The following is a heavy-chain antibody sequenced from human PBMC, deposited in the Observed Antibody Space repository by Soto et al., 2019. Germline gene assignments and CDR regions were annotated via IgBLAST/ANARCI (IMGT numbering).Heavy chain of an antibody. Sequence: QVQLQEAGPGLVKPADTLSLSCPVSGDSVDVGGYFWSWIRQSPGGDLEWIGFIYNSGRTTTNPSPRSGNTMSMDTSKNACSLSLNSVTAEDSAVYYCARGKGGLHYYFDSWGQGTPVTVSS. CDR1: GDSVDVGGYF. CDR2: IYNSGRT. J-gene: IGHJ4*02. CDR3: ARGKGGLHYYFDS. D-gene: IGHD3-10*01. V-gene: IGHV4-61*08.